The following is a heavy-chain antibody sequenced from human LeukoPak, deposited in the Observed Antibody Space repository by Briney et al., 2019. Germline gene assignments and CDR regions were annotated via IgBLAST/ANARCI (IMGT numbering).Heavy chain of an antibody. CDR3: ARASGPPGIAVAGEGSYFDY. CDR1: GYTFTSYA. Sequence: SVKVSCKASGYTFTSYAMNWVRQAPGQGLEWMGRIIPILGIANYAQKFQGRVTITADKSTSTAYMELSSLRSEDTAVYYCARASGPPGIAVAGEGSYFDYWGQGTLVTVSS. V-gene: IGHV1-69*04. D-gene: IGHD6-19*01. CDR2: IIPILGIA. J-gene: IGHJ4*02.